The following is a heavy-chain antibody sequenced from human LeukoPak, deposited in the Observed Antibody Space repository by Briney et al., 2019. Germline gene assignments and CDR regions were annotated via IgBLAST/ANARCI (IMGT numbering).Heavy chain of an antibody. D-gene: IGHD3-22*01. CDR3: ARVVSSGYYSNWYFDL. CDR1: GGSISSSSYY. V-gene: IGHV4-39*07. Sequence: SETLSLTCTVSGGSISSSSYYWGWIRQPPGKGLEWIGSIYYSGSTYYNPSLKSRVTISVDTSKNQFSLKLSSVTAADTAVYYCARVVSSGYYSNWYFDLWGRGTLVTVSS. CDR2: IYYSGST. J-gene: IGHJ2*01.